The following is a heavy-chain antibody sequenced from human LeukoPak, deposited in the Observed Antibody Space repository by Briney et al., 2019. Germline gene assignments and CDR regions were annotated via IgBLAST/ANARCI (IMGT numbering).Heavy chain of an antibody. J-gene: IGHJ4*02. CDR2: INPSSGGT. D-gene: IGHD6-13*01. V-gene: IGHV1-2*02. CDR3: AKDQQGDLDY. CDR1: GYTFTGYY. Sequence: DSVQVFCKASGYTFTGYYMHWVRQAPGQGLEWMGWINPSSGGTNYAQKFQGRVTMNRDTSISTAYMELHRLRSDDTAVYYCAKDQQGDLDYWGQGTLVTVSS.